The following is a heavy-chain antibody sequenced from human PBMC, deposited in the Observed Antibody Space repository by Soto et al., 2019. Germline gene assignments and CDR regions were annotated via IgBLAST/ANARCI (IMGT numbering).Heavy chain of an antibody. CDR3: ARITIFGVVIDY. J-gene: IGHJ4*02. CDR2: ISSSSSYI. V-gene: IGHV3-21*01. Sequence: PGGSLRLSCAASGFTFSSYGMNWVRQAPGKGLEWVSSISSSSSYIYYADSVKGRFTISRDNAKNSLYLQMNSLRAEDTAVYYCARITIFGVVIDYWGQGTLVTVSS. D-gene: IGHD3-3*01. CDR1: GFTFSSYG.